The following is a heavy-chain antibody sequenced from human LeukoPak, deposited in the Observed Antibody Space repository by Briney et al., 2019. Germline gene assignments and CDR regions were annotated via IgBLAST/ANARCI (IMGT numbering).Heavy chain of an antibody. CDR1: GGSITTYY. CDR2: IYYSGST. D-gene: IGHD6-13*01. Sequence: SETLPLTCTVSGGSITTYYWSWIRQSPGKGLEWIGYIYYSGSTYYNPSLKSRVTISVDTSKNQFSLKLSSVTAADTAVYYCARTRSIAAAGTEWFDPWGQGTLVTVSS. CDR3: ARTRSIAAAGTEWFDP. J-gene: IGHJ5*02. V-gene: IGHV4-59*12.